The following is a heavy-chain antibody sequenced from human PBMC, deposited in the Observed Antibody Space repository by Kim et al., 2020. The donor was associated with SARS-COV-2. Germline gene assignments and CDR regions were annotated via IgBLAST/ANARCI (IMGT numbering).Heavy chain of an antibody. J-gene: IGHJ6*02. V-gene: IGHV3-15*01. CDR1: GFTFSNAW. CDR2: IKSKTDGGTT. CDR3: FGGYDYYYGMDV. D-gene: IGHD2-15*01. Sequence: GGSLRLSCAASGFTFSNAWMSWVRQAPGKGLEWVGRIKSKTDGGTTDYAAPVKGRFTISRDDSKNTLYLQMNSLKTEDTAVYYCFGGYDYYYGMDVWGQGTTVTVSS.